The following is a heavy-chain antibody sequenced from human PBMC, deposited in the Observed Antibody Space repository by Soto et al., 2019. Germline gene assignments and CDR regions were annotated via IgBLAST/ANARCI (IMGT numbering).Heavy chain of an antibody. Sequence: GASVKVSCKASGGTFSSYAISWVRQAPGQGLEWMGGIIPIFGTANYAQKFQGRVTITADESTSTAYMELSSLRSEDTAVYYCAREMPSTAAAYFYCGLNVWGQGTSVTVSS. CDR3: AREMPSTAAAYFYCGLNV. D-gene: IGHD6-13*01. CDR2: IIPIFGTA. V-gene: IGHV1-69*13. J-gene: IGHJ6*02. CDR1: GGTFSSYA.